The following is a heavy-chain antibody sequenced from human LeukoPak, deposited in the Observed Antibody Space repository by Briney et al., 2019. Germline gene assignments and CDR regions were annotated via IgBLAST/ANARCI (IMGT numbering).Heavy chain of an antibody. D-gene: IGHD4-17*01. Sequence: KPSETLSLTCTVSGDSISSGGHYWGWIRQPPGEGLAWIGSIFYSGSTYYNPSLKSRVTISVDTSKNQFSLKLSSVTAADTAVYYCARLATVTTFGYWGQGTLVTVSS. CDR1: GDSISSGGHY. J-gene: IGHJ4*02. V-gene: IGHV4-39*01. CDR3: ARLATVTTFGY. CDR2: IFYSGST.